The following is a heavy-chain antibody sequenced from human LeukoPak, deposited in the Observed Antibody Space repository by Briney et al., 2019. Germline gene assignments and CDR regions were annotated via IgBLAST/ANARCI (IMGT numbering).Heavy chain of an antibody. CDR3: VREAKMTNIL. Sequence: NPGGPLRLSCAASGFTFSDYYRTWIRQAPGKGLEWVSHISRSSGTIYYADSVQGRFTDSKDNGKKSLYLQMSYLRAEDTAVYYCVREAKMTNILWGQGTLVTVSS. D-gene: IGHD2-21*01. CDR2: ISRSSGTI. CDR1: GFTFSDYY. J-gene: IGHJ4*02. V-gene: IGHV3-11*01.